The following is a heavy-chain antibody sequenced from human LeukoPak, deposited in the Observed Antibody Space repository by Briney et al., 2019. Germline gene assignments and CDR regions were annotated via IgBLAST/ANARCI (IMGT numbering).Heavy chain of an antibody. CDR2: IYYGGST. CDR1: GGSISSYY. D-gene: IGHD3-22*01. Sequence: SETLSLTCTVSGGSISSYYWSWLRQPPGKGLEWIGYIYYGGSTNYNPSLKSRVTISVDTSKNQFSLKLSSVTAADTAVYYCARFYDSSGLISWYFDLWGRGTLVTVSS. V-gene: IGHV4-59*01. CDR3: ARFYDSSGLISWYFDL. J-gene: IGHJ2*01.